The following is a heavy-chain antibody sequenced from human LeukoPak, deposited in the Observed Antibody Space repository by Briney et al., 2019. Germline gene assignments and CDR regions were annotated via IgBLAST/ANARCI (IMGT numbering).Heavy chain of an antibody. Sequence: PSETLSLTCTGSGGSINSYYWSWIRQPPGKGLEWIGYIYYSGSTNYNPSLTSRVTISVDTSKNQFSLKLTSVTTTDTAVYYCAREIEGSGSSSSSPYYHYYYMDVWGKGTTVTVSS. CDR2: IYYSGST. D-gene: IGHD6-6*01. J-gene: IGHJ6*03. CDR1: GGSINSYY. V-gene: IGHV4-59*01. CDR3: AREIEGSGSSSSSPYYHYYYMDV.